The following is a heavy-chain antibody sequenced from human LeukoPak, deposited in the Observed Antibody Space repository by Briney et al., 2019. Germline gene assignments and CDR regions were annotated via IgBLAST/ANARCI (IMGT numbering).Heavy chain of an antibody. V-gene: IGHV3-74*01. D-gene: IGHD1-26*01. CDR1: GFTFSNYW. Sequence: PGGSLRLSCAASGFTFSNYWMHWVRQAPGKGLVWVSRIHSDGSNTNYADSVKGRFTISRDNAKNTLYLQMNSLRAEDTAVYYCGRQGASYAFDIWGQGTTVTVSS. CDR2: IHSDGSNT. CDR3: GRQGASYAFDI. J-gene: IGHJ3*02.